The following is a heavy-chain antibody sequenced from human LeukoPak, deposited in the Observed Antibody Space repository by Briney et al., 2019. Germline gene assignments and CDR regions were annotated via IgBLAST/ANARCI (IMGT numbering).Heavy chain of an antibody. V-gene: IGHV3-48*01. CDR3: ARARRIAAVPAHDAFDI. Sequence: SVKGRFTISRDNAKNSLYLQMNSLRAEDTAVYYCARARRIAAVPAHDAFDIWGQGTMVTVSS. J-gene: IGHJ3*02. D-gene: IGHD6-13*01.